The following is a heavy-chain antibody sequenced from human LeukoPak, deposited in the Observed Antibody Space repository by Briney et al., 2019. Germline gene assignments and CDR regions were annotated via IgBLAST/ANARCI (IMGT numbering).Heavy chain of an antibody. CDR3: ARDYYGSGSYIDY. Sequence: PSETLSLTCTVSGVSISSYYWSWIRQPPGKGLEWIGYIYYSGSTNYNPSLKSRVTISVDTSKNQFSLKLRSVTAADTAVYYCARDYYGSGSYIDYWGQGTLVTVSS. CDR1: GVSISSYY. D-gene: IGHD3-10*01. V-gene: IGHV4-59*01. J-gene: IGHJ4*02. CDR2: IYYSGST.